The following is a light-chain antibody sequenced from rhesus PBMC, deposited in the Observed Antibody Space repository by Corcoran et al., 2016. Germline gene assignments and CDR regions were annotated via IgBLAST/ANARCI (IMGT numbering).Light chain of an antibody. V-gene: IGKV1-22*01. CDR3: LQYSTSPLT. CDR1: QSISSW. Sequence: DIQMTQSPSSLSASVGDTVTITCRASQSISSWLDWYQQQPGTAPKLLIYKASSLQRWVPSRFSGSGSGTDFTLTISSLQPEDFATYYCLQYSTSPLTFGGGTKVELK. J-gene: IGKJ4*01. CDR2: KAS.